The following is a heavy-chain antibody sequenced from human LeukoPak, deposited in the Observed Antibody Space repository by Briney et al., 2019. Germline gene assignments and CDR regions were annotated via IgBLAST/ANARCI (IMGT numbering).Heavy chain of an antibody. CDR2: IYHSGST. V-gene: IGHV4-34*01. D-gene: IGHD3-22*01. J-gene: IGHJ4*02. CDR3: ARGDSSGSACYFDY. CDR1: GGSFSGYY. Sequence: PSETLSLTCAVYGGSFSGYYWSWIRQPPGKGLEWIGSIYHSGSTYYNPSPKSRVTISVDTSKNQFSLKLSSVTAADTAVYYCARGDSSGSACYFDYWGQGTLVTVSS.